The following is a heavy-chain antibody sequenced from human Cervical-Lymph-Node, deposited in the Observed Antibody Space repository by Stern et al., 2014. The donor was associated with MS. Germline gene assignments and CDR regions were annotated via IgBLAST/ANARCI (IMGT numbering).Heavy chain of an antibody. V-gene: IGHV1-2*02. D-gene: IGHD3-3*01. CDR1: GYFFTGYY. Sequence: QVQLVQSGAEVMKPGASVKVSCKTSGYFFTGYYIHWVRQAPGQGLAWMAWINPNTGGPKDDQKFQGRVPMGTDTSISTAYVELSSLTSDDTAVYYCARDQRGITIFGVVTDYYYLGMDVWGQGTTVTVSS. CDR3: ARDQRGITIFGVVTDYYYLGMDV. CDR2: INPNTGGP. J-gene: IGHJ6*02.